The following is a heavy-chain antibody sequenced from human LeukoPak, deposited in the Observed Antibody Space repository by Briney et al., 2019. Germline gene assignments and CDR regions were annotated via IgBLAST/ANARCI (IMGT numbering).Heavy chain of an antibody. CDR3: AAVVTYSGYDTFDY. CDR2: IYSGST. D-gene: IGHD5-12*01. CDR1: SGSISSSSYY. J-gene: IGHJ4*02. Sequence: PSETLSLTCTVSSGSISSSSYYWGWIRQPPGKGLEWIGSIYSGSTYYNPSLKSRVTISVDTSKNQFSLRLTSVTAADTAVYYCAAVVTYSGYDTFDYWGQGNLVTVSS. V-gene: IGHV4-39*07.